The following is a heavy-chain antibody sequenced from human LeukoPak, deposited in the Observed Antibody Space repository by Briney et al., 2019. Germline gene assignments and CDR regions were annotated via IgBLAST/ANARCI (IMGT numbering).Heavy chain of an antibody. CDR3: ARALPSLAVAGTFAY. Sequence: PSETLSLTCTVSGGSISGSSYYWGWIRQPPGKGLEWIGSIYYSGSTYYNPSLKSRVTISVDTSKNQFSLKLRSVTAADTAVYFCARALPSLAVAGTFAYWGQGTLVTVSS. CDR2: IYYSGST. CDR1: GGSISGSSYY. J-gene: IGHJ4*02. D-gene: IGHD6-19*01. V-gene: IGHV4-39*07.